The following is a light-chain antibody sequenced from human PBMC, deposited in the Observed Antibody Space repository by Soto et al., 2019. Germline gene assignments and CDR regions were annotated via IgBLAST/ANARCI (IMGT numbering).Light chain of an antibody. V-gene: IGKV3-11*01. CDR3: HQRNT. CDR2: DTT. CDR1: QSVSTY. Sequence: VLTQSPVTLSLSPEDRATLSCRGSQSVSTYLAWYRQVPGQPPRLLIYDTTNRAAGIPPRFSGSRSGTDFTLTISSVEPEDFALYYCHQRNTFGQGTRLEIK. J-gene: IGKJ5*01.